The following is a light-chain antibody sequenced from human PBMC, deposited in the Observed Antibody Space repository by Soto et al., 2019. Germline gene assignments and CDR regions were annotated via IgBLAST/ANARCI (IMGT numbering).Light chain of an antibody. CDR3: QQTYSTPPT. CDR1: QSISTY. Sequence: DSQMTQSRSSLSASVGDRVTITCRASQSISTYLNWYQQKAGLAPKLLIYAASSLQSGVPSRFSGSGSGTDFTLTISSLQPEDFATYYCQQTYSTPPTFGQGTKVDIK. CDR2: AAS. J-gene: IGKJ1*01. V-gene: IGKV1-39*01.